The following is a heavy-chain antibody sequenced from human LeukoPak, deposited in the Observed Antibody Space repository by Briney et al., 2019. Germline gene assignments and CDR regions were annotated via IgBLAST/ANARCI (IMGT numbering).Heavy chain of an antibody. D-gene: IGHD1-1*01. V-gene: IGHV4-39*01. Sequence: PSETLSLTCSVSGGSIISYYWGWIRQPPGKGLEWIGSIYYSGSTYYNPSLKSRVTISVDTSKNQFSLKLSSVTAADTAVYYCARHQAERWDNYYYYYGMDVWGQGTTVTVSS. CDR1: GGSIISYY. CDR3: ARHQAERWDNYYYYYGMDV. J-gene: IGHJ6*02. CDR2: IYYSGST.